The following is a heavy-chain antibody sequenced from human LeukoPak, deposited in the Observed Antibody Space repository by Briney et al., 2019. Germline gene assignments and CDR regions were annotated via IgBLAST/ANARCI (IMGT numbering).Heavy chain of an antibody. CDR3: AKAQGGFVLMVSDY. CDR1: GFTFSSYA. J-gene: IGHJ4*02. V-gene: IGHV3-23*01. D-gene: IGHD2-8*01. Sequence: GGSLRLSCAASGFTFSSYAMSWVRQAPGRGLEWVSAISGSGGSTYYADSVKGRFTISRDNSKNTLYLQMNSLRAEDTAVYYCAKAQGGFVLMVSDYWGQGTLVTVSS. CDR2: ISGSGGST.